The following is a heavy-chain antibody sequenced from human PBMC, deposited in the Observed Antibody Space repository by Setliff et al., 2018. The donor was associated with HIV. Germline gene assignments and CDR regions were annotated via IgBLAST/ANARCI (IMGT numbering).Heavy chain of an antibody. J-gene: IGHJ4*02. D-gene: IGHD3-10*01. Sequence: PGGSLRLSCAASGFTFSTFWMGWVRQAPGKGREWVAHIKPDGSSKKYVDSVKGRFTISRDNAKDSLYLQMHSLRAEDTAVYYWALMLWGVPYWGRGTLVTVSS. CDR2: IKPDGSSK. V-gene: IGHV3-7*01. CDR1: GFTFSTFW. CDR3: ALMLWGVPY.